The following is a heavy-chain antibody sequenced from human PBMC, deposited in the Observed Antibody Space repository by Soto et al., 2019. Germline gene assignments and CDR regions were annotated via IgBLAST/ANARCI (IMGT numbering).Heavy chain of an antibody. CDR2: ISYDGRVK. J-gene: IGHJ4*02. CDR1: GFTFIDHY. V-gene: IGHV3-30*04. CDR3: ARDFIVGAPDYFDY. Sequence: GSLRLSCAASGFTFIDHYMHWVRQAPGKGLEWVAVISYDGRVKYYVDSVKGRFTISRDDSKNTLYLQMNSLRVDDTAVYYCARDFIVGAPDYFDYWGQGTLVTVSS. D-gene: IGHD1-26*01.